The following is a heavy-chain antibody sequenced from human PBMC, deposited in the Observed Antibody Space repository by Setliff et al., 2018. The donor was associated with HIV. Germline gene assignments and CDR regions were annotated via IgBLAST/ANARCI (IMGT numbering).Heavy chain of an antibody. CDR3: AKAVRRISESSGFDY. Sequence: PGGSLRLSCAVSGFTFSDYYMSWIRQTPGKELEWISHISNSGSSIYYADSVNGRFTISRDNAKNSLYLQMNSLRAEATAFYYCAKAVRRISESSGFDYWGQGTLVTVSS. CDR2: ISNSGSSI. V-gene: IGHV3-11*04. J-gene: IGHJ4*02. D-gene: IGHD3-10*01. CDR1: GFTFSDYY.